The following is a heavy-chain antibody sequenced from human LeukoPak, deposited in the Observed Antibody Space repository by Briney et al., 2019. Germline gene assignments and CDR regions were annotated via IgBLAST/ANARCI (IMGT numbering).Heavy chain of an antibody. CDR3: ARWNYFYGMDV. CDR2: IHYSGST. Sequence: SETLSLTCTVSGGSISSYYWSWTRQPPGRGLEWIGYIHYSGSTNYNPSLKSRVTISVDTSKNQFSLELSSVTAADTAVYYCARWNYFYGMDVWGQGTTVTVSS. J-gene: IGHJ6*02. CDR1: GGSISSYY. V-gene: IGHV4-59*01.